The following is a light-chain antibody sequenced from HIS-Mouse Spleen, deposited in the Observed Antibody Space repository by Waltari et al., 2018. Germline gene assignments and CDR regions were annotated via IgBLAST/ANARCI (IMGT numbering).Light chain of an antibody. CDR1: SSDVGGYTY. Sequence: QSALTQPPSASGSPGQSVTISCTGTSSDVGGYTYVSWYHQPPGKAPKLMIYEVSKRPAGVPARFSGSKSGNTASLTVAGLQAEDEADYYCSSYAGSNNYVFGTGTKVTVL. J-gene: IGLJ1*01. CDR3: SSYAGSNNYV. CDR2: EVS. V-gene: IGLV2-8*01.